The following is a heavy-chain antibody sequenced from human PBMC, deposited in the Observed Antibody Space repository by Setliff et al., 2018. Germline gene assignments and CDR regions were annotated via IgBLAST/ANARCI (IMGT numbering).Heavy chain of an antibody. Sequence: PGGSLRLSCAASGITFSSYAMHWARQAPGKGLEWVAVISYDGINKYYADSVKGRFTISRDNSKNTLYLQMNSLRPEDTAVYYCAGDKPLQHNYNFWSGYCPYWGQGTLVTVSS. CDR1: GITFSSYA. V-gene: IGHV3-30*01. D-gene: IGHD3-3*01. CDR2: ISYDGINK. CDR3: AGDKPLQHNYNFWSGYCPY. J-gene: IGHJ4*02.